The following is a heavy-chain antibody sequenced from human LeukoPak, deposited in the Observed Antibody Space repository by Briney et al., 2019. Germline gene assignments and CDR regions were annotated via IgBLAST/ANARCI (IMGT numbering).Heavy chain of an antibody. V-gene: IGHV3-30*18. CDR3: AKDLDGGNSGYFDY. J-gene: IGHJ4*02. D-gene: IGHD4-23*01. CDR2: ISYDGSNK. CDR1: GFTFSSYG. Sequence: GRSLRLSCAASGFTFSSYGMHWVRQAPGKGLEWVAVISYDGSNKYYADSVKGRFTISRDNSKNTLYPQMNSLRAKDTAVYYCAKDLDGGNSGYFDYWGQGTLVTVSS.